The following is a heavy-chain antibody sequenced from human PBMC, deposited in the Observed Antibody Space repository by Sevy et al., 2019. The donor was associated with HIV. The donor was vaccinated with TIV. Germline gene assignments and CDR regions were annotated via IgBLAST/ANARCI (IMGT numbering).Heavy chain of an antibody. J-gene: IGHJ4*02. V-gene: IGHV1-2*02. CDR2: VNPRHGGT. CDR3: ARARLGPLGSLDS. Sequence: ASVKVSCKASGYTFTGQYIHWVRQVPGQGLEWVGWVNPRHGGTKTAQSFEGRVTLTRDTSISTAKLEMGSLTSDDTAVYFCARARLGPLGSLDSWGQGTLVTVSS. D-gene: IGHD3-10*01. CDR1: GYTFTGQY.